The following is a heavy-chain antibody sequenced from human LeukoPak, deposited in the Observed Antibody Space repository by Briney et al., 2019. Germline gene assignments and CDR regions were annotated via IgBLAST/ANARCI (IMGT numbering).Heavy chain of an antibody. CDR1: GFTFSSYA. D-gene: IGHD2-15*01. Sequence: GGSLRLSCAASGFTFSSYAMHWVRQAPGKGLEWVAVISYDGSYKYYTESVKGRFTISRDDSQNALYLQMNNLRTEDTAVYYCARDRGKYCTGGNCFPLWFDPWGQGTLVTVSS. V-gene: IGHV3-30*04. CDR2: ISYDGSYK. CDR3: ARDRGKYCTGGNCFPLWFDP. J-gene: IGHJ5*02.